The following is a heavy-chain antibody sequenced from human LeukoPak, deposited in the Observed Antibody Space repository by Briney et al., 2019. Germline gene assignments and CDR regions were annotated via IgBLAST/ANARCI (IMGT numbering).Heavy chain of an antibody. J-gene: IGHJ6*02. V-gene: IGHV4-31*03. Sequence: SETLSLTCTVSGGSISSGGYYWSWIRQHPGKGLEWIGYIYYSGSTYYNPSLKSRVTISVDTSKNQFSLKLSSVTAADTAVYYCARECGTPRGTLDVWGQGTTVTVSS. CDR1: GGSISSGGYY. CDR2: IYYSGST. D-gene: IGHD1-1*01. CDR3: ARECGTPRGTLDV.